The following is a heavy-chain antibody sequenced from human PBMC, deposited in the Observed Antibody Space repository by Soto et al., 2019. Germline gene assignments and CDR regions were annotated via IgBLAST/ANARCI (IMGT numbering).Heavy chain of an antibody. V-gene: IGHV1-69*06. D-gene: IGHD7-27*01. CDR2: IIPIFGTA. Sequence: QVQLVQSGAEVKKPGSSVKVSCKASGGTFSSYAISWVRQAPGQGLEWMGGIIPIFGTANNAQKFQGRVTINAETSTSTADMELGSLRSEETAVYYCAGDLGSTPPGRCDPWGQGTLVTVSS. CDR1: GGTFSSYA. CDR3: AGDLGSTPPGRCDP. J-gene: IGHJ5*02.